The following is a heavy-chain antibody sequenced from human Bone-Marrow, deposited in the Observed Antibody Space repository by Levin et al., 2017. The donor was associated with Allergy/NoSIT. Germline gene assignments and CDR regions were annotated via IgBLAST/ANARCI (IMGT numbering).Heavy chain of an antibody. CDR2: INSDGSST. J-gene: IGHJ4*02. Sequence: LSLTCAASGFTFSTYWMHWVRPAPGKGLVWVSRINSDGSSTNYADSVRGRFTISRDTAKSTLYLQMNSLRAEDTAMYYCARGWGGTAINWGQGTLVTVSS. D-gene: IGHD2-21*02. V-gene: IGHV3-74*01. CDR1: GFTFSTYW. CDR3: ARGWGGTAIN.